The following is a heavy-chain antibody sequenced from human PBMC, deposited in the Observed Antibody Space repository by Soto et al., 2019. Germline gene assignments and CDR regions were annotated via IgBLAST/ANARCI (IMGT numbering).Heavy chain of an antibody. Sequence: PGGSLRLSCAASGFTFSDYYMSWIRQAPGKGLEWVSYISSSSSYTNYAGSVKGRFTISRDNAKNSLYLQMNSLRAEDTAVYYCARDRRGITMVRGVIITSESYGMDVWGQGTTVTVSS. D-gene: IGHD3-10*01. CDR1: GFTFSDYY. CDR2: ISSSSSYT. CDR3: ARDRRGITMVRGVIITSESYGMDV. V-gene: IGHV3-11*06. J-gene: IGHJ6*02.